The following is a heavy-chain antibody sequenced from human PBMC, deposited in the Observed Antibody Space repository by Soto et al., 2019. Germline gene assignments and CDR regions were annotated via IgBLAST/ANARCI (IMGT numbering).Heavy chain of an antibody. J-gene: IGHJ5*02. CDR1: GFTFSSYA. D-gene: IGHD2-15*01. CDR2: ISGSGGST. CDR3: ATLNGGVVVVAATHNWFDP. V-gene: IGHV3-23*01. Sequence: HPGGSLRLSCAASGFTFSSYAMSWVRQAPGKGLEWVSAISGSGGSTYYADSVKGRFTISRDNSKNTLYLQMNSLRAEDTAVYYCATLNGGVVVVAATHNWFDPWGQGTLVTVSS.